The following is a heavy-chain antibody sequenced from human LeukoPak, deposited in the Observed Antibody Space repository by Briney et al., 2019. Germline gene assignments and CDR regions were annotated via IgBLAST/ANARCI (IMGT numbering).Heavy chain of an antibody. CDR2: ISSSGRSI. Sequence: XGSLRLSCAASGFTFSSYEMNWVRQAXGKGLEWVSYISSSGRSIYYADSVKGRFTISRDNAKNSLYLQMNSLRAEDTAVYYCARDDSAWYAYWGPGTLVTVSS. J-gene: IGHJ4*02. CDR1: GFTFSSYE. D-gene: IGHD6-19*01. CDR3: ARDDSAWYAY. V-gene: IGHV3-48*03.